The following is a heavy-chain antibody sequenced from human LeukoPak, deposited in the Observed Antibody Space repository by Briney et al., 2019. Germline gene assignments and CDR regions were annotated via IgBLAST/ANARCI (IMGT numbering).Heavy chain of an antibody. V-gene: IGHV1-2*02. D-gene: IGHD4-17*01. J-gene: IGHJ4*02. Sequence: ASVKVSCKASGYMFTAYHIHWVRQAPGQGLEWMGWINPNNGDTNYAQKFQGRVTMTRDTSISTAYMELSRLRSDDTAVYYCTRETATVTTGFDYWGRGTLVTVSS. CDR2: INPNNGDT. CDR3: TRETATVTTGFDY. CDR1: GYMFTAYH.